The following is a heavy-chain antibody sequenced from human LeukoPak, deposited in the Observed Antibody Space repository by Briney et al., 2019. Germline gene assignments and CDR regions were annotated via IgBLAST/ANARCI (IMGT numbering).Heavy chain of an antibody. V-gene: IGHV3-21*01. Sequence: VGALRLPWWACGVTFRSLNMGGGRQTKGKGREGVSSIIISSSSIYYADSVKGRFTISSDNAKNSLYLQMNSLRAEDTAVYYCARMDYYYYYGMDVWGQGTTVTVSS. CDR1: GVTFRSLN. CDR2: IIISSSSI. D-gene: IGHD3/OR15-3a*01. J-gene: IGHJ6*02. CDR3: ARMDYYYYYGMDV.